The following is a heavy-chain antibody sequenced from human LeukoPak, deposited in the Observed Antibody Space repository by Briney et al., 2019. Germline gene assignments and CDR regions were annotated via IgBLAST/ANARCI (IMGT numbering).Heavy chain of an antibody. J-gene: IGHJ6*03. CDR3: ARAERVQQLVYYYYMDV. Sequence: GGSLRLSCAASGFTFSSYSMNWVRQAPGKGLEWVSSISSSSSHIYYADSVKGRFTISRDNAKNSLYLQMNSLRAEDTAVYYCARAERVQQLVYYYYMDVWGKGTTVTVSS. D-gene: IGHD6-6*01. CDR2: ISSSSSHI. V-gene: IGHV3-21*01. CDR1: GFTFSSYS.